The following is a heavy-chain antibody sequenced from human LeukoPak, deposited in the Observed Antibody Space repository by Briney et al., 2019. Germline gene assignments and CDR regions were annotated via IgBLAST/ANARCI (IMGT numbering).Heavy chain of an antibody. D-gene: IGHD6-13*01. CDR3: ARDSSWYWPHYYYYGMDV. J-gene: IGHJ6*02. Sequence: SETLSLTCTVSGSSISSGDYYWSWIRQPPGKGLEWIGYIYYSGSTYYNPSLKSRVTISVDTSKNQFSLKLSSVTAADTAVYYCARDSSWYWPHYYYYGMDVWGQGTTVTVSS. CDR2: IYYSGST. CDR1: GSSISSGDYY. V-gene: IGHV4-30-4*01.